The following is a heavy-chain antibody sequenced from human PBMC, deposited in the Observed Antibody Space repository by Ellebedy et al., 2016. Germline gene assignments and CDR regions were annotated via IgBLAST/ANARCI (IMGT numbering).Heavy chain of an antibody. CDR1: GFTVKSNF. D-gene: IGHD2-21*02. CDR3: ARTKCGDDCVSWEAYFDH. Sequence: GGSLRLXCAASGFTVKSNFMIWVRQPPGKGLEWVSVIYSLGNTYYADSVKGRFTISRDNFQNTMFLQMNSLRADDTAVYYCARTKCGDDCVSWEAYFDHWGQGTVVTVSS. CDR2: IYSLGNT. J-gene: IGHJ1*01. V-gene: IGHV3-53*01.